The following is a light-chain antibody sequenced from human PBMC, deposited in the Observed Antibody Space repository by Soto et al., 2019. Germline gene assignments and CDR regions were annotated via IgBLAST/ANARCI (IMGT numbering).Light chain of an antibody. CDR2: DSD. Sequence: QSVLTQPPSASAAPGQKVTITCSVSSAHIGNDFVSWHQHLPETAPKLVIYDSDGRTSESADRFSGSKSATSAPLDITGLQTGDEADYYCGEWDDSLSVVLFGGGTKLTVL. CDR3: GEWDDSLSVVL. V-gene: IGLV1-51*01. J-gene: IGLJ2*01. CDR1: SAHIGNDF.